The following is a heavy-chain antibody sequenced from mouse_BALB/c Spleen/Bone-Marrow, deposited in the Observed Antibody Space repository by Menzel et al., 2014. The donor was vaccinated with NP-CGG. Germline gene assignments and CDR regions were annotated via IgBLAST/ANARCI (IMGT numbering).Heavy chain of an antibody. J-gene: IGHJ4*01. CDR1: GFSLTSYG. D-gene: IGHD1-1*01. Sequence: VKLVESGPGLVAPSQSLSIACTVSGFSLTSYGVHWVRQPPGKGLEWLGAIWAGGTTDYNSALMSRLSIRKDNSKSKVFLKMNSLQSDDTAMYYCARALYYYGSSYYAMDYWGQGTSVIVSS. V-gene: IGHV2-9*02. CDR3: ARALYYYGSSYYAMDY. CDR2: IWAGGTT.